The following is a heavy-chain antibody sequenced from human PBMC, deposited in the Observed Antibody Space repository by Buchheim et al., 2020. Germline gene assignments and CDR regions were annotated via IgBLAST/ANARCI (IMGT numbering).Heavy chain of an antibody. CDR3: ASPPGRMGADYGLDV. D-gene: IGHD3-16*01. J-gene: IGHJ6*02. Sequence: QVQLVQSGAEVKKPGSSVKVSCKASGGTISSHTISWVRQAPGQGLEWMGRIIPMHDITVYAQKFQGRVTITADKSTGTAYMELRSLRSEDTAVYYCASPPGRMGADYGLDVWGQGTT. CDR1: GGTISSHT. V-gene: IGHV1-69*02. CDR2: IIPMHDIT.